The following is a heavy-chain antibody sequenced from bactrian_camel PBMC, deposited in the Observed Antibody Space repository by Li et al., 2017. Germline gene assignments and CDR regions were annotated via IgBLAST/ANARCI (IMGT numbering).Heavy chain of an antibody. CDR3: AAAPPLGHCTGELRRAYEYKY. D-gene: IGHD1*01. Sequence: QLVESGGGSVQTGGSLSLSCKIQGYPRSTFCVAWYRQAPGKEREGVASVNTGGTGPYYADSVKGRFRISKDNAANTLYLQMNTLQTEDEGTYICAAAPPLGHCTGELRRAYEYKYWGQGTQVTVSS. J-gene: IGHJ4*01. V-gene: IGHV3S1*01. CDR2: VNTGGTGP. CDR1: GYPRSTFC.